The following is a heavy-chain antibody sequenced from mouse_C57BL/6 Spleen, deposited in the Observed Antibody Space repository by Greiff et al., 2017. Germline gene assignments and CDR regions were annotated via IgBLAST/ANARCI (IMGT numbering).Heavy chain of an antibody. V-gene: IGHV10-1*01. CDR1: GFSSNTYA. Sequence: EVMLVESGGGLVQPKGSLKLSCAASGFSSNTYAMNWVRQAPGTGLEWVARIRSKSNNYATYYADSVKDRFTISRDDSESMLYLQMNNLKTEDTAMYYCVRHGGGSSSYAMDYWGQGTSVTVSS. CDR3: VRHGGGSSSYAMDY. CDR2: IRSKSNNYAT. J-gene: IGHJ4*01. D-gene: IGHD1-1*01.